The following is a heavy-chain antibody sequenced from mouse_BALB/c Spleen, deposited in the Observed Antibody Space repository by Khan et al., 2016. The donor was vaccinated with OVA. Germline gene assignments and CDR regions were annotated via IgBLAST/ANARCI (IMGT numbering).Heavy chain of an antibody. CDR1: GFIFSSYS. J-gene: IGHJ3*01. CDR3: ASHLNGSFAY. Sequence: EVELVESGGDLVKPGGSLKLSCAASGFIFSSYSMSWVRQTPDKRLEWVATISSGGDYTYYPDSVKGRFTISRDDAKNTLYLQISSLKSEDTAMYYCASHLNGSFAYWGQGTLVTVSA. CDR2: ISSGGDYT. V-gene: IGHV5-6*01.